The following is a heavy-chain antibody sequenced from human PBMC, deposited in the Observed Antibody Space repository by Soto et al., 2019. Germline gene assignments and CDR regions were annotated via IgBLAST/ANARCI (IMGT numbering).Heavy chain of an antibody. CDR2: ISYDGSNK. J-gene: IGHJ4*02. V-gene: IGHV3-30*18. D-gene: IGHD6-13*01. Sequence: GGSLRLSCAASGFTFSSYGMHWVRQAPGKGLEWVAVISYDGSNKYYADSVKGRFTISRDNSKNTLYLQMNSLRAEDTAVYYCANQGSSTDVGVYFDYWGQGTLVTVSS. CDR3: ANQGSSTDVGVYFDY. CDR1: GFTFSSYG.